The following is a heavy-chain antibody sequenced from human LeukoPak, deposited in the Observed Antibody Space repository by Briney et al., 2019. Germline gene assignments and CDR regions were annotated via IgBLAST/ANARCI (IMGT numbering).Heavy chain of an antibody. J-gene: IGHJ4*02. D-gene: IGHD2-2*01. V-gene: IGHV1-18*04. CDR2: ISAYNGNT. CDR3: ARDIVVVPAAMLFDY. CDR1: GYTFTSYG. Sequence: GASVKVSCKASGYTFTSYGISWVRQAPGQGLEWMGWISAYNGNTNYAQKLQGRVTMTTDTSTSTDYMELRSLRSDDTAVYYCARDIVVVPAAMLFDYWGQGTLVTVSS.